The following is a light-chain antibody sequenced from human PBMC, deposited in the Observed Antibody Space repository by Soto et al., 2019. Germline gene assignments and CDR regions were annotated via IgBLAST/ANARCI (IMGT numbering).Light chain of an antibody. Sequence: QSALTQPASVSGSPGQSITISCTGTSSDVGSHNLVSWFQHHPGRAPKLMIYEDTKRPSGVSSRFSGSKSGNTASLTISGLQEEDEADYYCYSYAGSGTWVFGGGTKVTVL. J-gene: IGLJ3*02. V-gene: IGLV2-23*01. CDR2: EDT. CDR3: YSYAGSGTWV. CDR1: SSDVGSHNL.